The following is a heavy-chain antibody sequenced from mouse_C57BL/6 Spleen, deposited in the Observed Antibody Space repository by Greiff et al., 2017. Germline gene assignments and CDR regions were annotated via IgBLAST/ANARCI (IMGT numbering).Heavy chain of an antibody. V-gene: IGHV2-2*01. Sequence: VKLMESGPGLVQPSQSLSITCTVSGFSLTSYGVHWVRQSPGKGLAWLGVIWSGGSTDYNGALVSRLSISNDNSKSQVFFNMNSLQAYYTAIYYCARNGGYFDYWGQGTTLTVSS. CDR1: GFSLTSYG. CDR2: IWSGGST. J-gene: IGHJ2*01. CDR3: ARNGGYFDY.